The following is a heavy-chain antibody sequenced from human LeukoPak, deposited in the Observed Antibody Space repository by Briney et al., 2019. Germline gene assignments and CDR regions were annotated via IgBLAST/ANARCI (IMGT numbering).Heavy chain of an antibody. CDR2: ISGSGTT. D-gene: IGHD6-13*01. Sequence: GGSLRLSCAASGFSFSSYAMNWVRQAPGKGLEWVSSISGSGTTYYADSVKGRFTISRDSARNTLYLQMNSLRDEDTAVYYCAKDSGHSSSWYYWGQGTLVTVSS. J-gene: IGHJ4*02. V-gene: IGHV3-23*01. CDR3: AKDSGHSSSWYY. CDR1: GFSFSSYA.